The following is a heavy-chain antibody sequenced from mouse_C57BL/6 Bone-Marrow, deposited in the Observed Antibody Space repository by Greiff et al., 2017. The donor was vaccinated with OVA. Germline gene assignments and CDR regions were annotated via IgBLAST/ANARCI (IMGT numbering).Heavy chain of an antibody. CDR2: IYPRSGNT. V-gene: IGHV1-81*01. Sequence: VKLMESGAELARPGASVKLSCKASGYTFTSYGISWVKQRTGQGLEWIGEIYPRSGNTYYNEKFKGKATLTADKSSSTAYMELRSLTSEDSAVYFWARGDGREFAWVAYWGQGTLVTVSA. CDR3: ARGDGREFAWVAY. J-gene: IGHJ3*01. D-gene: IGHD1-1*01. CDR1: GYTFTSYG.